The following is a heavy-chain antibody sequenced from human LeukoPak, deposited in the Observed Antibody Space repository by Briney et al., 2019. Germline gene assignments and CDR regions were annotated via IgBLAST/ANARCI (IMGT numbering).Heavy chain of an antibody. CDR2: INHSGST. CDR3: ARRLAVFDY. J-gene: IGHJ4*02. CDR1: GGSLGGYS. Sequence: SETLSLTCAVYGGSLGGYSWSWIRQPPGKGLEWIGEINHSGSTNYNPSLKSRVTISVDTSKNQFSLKLSSVTAADTAVYYCARRLAVFDYWGQGTLVTVSS. D-gene: IGHD6-19*01. V-gene: IGHV4-34*01.